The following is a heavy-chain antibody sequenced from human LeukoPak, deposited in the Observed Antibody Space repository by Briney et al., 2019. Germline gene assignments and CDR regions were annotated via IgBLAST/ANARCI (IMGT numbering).Heavy chain of an antibody. CDR3: ADFDSPY. J-gene: IGHJ4*02. CDR1: GGTLSSYA. Sequence: SVKVSCKASGGTLSSYAIRWVRQAPGQGLEWMGRIIPILGIANYAQKFQGRVTITADKSTSTAYMQMSSLRSEDTAVYYCADFDSPYWGQGTLVTVSS. D-gene: IGHD3-3*01. V-gene: IGHV1-69*04. CDR2: IIPILGIA.